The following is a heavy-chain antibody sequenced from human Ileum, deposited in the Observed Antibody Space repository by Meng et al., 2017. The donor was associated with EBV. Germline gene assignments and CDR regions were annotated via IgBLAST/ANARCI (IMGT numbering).Heavy chain of an antibody. Sequence: QVPLVESGAEVKKPGASVKVSCKASGYTFTNYDNSWVRQATGQGLEWMGWMSAYNGNTNYAQTLQGRVTMTTDTSTSTAYMELGSLRSDDTAVYYCARVEVGITSGDYWGQGTLVTVSS. CDR1: GYTFTNYD. CDR3: ARVEVGITSGDY. J-gene: IGHJ4*02. CDR2: MSAYNGNT. V-gene: IGHV1-18*01. D-gene: IGHD1-26*01.